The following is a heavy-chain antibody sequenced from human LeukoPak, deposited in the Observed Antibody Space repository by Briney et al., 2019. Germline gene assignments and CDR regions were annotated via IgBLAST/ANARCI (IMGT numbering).Heavy chain of an antibody. V-gene: IGHV1-2*02. CDR3: ARDDEEYSYGGTLLSDY. CDR2: INPNSGGT. CDR1: GYTFTGYY. D-gene: IGHD5-18*01. Sequence: ASVKVSCKASGYTFTGYYMHWVRPAPGQGLEWMGWINPNSGGTNYAQKFQGRVTMTGDTSISTAYMELSRLRSDDTAVYYCARDDEEYSYGGTLLSDYWGQGTLVTVSS. J-gene: IGHJ4*02.